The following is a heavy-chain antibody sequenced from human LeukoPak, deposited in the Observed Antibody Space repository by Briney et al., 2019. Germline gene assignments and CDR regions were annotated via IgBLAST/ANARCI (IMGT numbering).Heavy chain of an antibody. V-gene: IGHV3-7*01. CDR1: GFSFSTNW. D-gene: IGHD1-14*01. CDR3: ANVPRSTVSY. J-gene: IGHJ4*02. CDR2: LNEDGTVR. Sequence: GGSMRLSCAASGFSFSTNWMHWVRQTPGKRLEWVAELNEDGTVRYYVDSVKGRFTISRDNANNSLYLQMNRLRAEDTGVYFCANVPRSTVSYWGRGTLVTVSS.